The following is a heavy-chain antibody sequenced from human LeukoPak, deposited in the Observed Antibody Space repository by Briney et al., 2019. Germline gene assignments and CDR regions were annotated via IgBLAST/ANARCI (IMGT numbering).Heavy chain of an antibody. V-gene: IGHV4-30-4*01. J-gene: IGHJ5*02. Sequence: SETLSLTCTVSGGSISSGDYYWSWIRQPPGKGLEWIGYIYYSGSTYYNPSLKSRVTISVDTSKNQFSLKLSSVTAADTAVYYCARGGRVVPAAPFDPWGQGTLVTVSS. CDR2: IYYSGST. CDR1: GGSISSGDYY. D-gene: IGHD2-2*01. CDR3: ARGGRVVPAAPFDP.